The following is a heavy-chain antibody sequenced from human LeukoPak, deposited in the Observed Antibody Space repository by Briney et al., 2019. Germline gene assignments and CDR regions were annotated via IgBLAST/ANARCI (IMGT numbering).Heavy chain of an antibody. CDR3: ARLASSGWSHCDY. D-gene: IGHD6-19*01. V-gene: IGHV4-59*08. CDR2: IYYSGST. J-gene: IGHJ4*02. Sequence: PSETLSLTCTVSGGSISGYYWSWIRQPPGKGPEWIGYIYYSGSTNYNPSLKSRVTISVDTSKNQFSLKMNSVTAADTAVYYYARLASSGWSHCDYWGQGTLVTVSS. CDR1: GGSISGYY.